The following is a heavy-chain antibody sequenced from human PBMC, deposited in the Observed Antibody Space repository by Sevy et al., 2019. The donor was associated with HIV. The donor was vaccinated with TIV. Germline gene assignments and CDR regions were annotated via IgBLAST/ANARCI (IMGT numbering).Heavy chain of an antibody. CDR1: GFTFSSYA. D-gene: IGHD3-10*01. V-gene: IGHV3-23*01. CDR2: ISGSGGST. J-gene: IGHJ4*02. CDR3: AKDRGSLLWVYYFDY. Sequence: GGSVRLSCAASGFTFSSYAMSWVRQAPGKGLEWVSAISGSGGSTYYADSVKGRFTISRDNSKNTLYLQMNSLRAEDTAVYYCAKDRGSLLWVYYFDYWGQGTLVTVSS.